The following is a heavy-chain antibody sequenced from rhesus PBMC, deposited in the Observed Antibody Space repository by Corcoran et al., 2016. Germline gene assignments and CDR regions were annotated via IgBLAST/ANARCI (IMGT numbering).Heavy chain of an antibody. J-gene: IGHJ4*01. D-gene: IGHD1-44*01. V-gene: IGHV4-147*01. CDR1: GYSISGNY. Sequence: QVQLQESAPGLAKPSETLSLTCAVPGYSISGNYWAWIRQPPGKGLEWVGYIYGSTGGTNCHPSLKSRVSISTDTSKNQFSLKLNSVTAADTAVYFCAQWDRGSALHWGQGVLGTVSS. CDR3: AQWDRGSALH. CDR2: IYGSTGGT.